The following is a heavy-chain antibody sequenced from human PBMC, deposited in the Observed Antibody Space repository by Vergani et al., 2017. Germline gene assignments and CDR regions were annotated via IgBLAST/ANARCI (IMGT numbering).Heavy chain of an antibody. CDR2: VDPEDGET. J-gene: IGHJ6*02. V-gene: IGHV1-69-2*01. CDR1: GYTFTDHY. Sequence: EVQLVQSGAEVKKPGATMKISCKVSGYTFTDHYMHWVKQAPGKGLEWMGLVDPEDGETIYAETFKGRVTIAADTSTDTAHLELSSLRSEDTAVYYCATPQTVTTGGMEVWGQGTTVTVSS. CDR3: ATPQTVTTGGMEV. D-gene: IGHD4-17*01.